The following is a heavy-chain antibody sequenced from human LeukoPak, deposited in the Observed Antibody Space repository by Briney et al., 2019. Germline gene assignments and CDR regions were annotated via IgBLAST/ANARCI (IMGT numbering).Heavy chain of an antibody. CDR3: ASLPSERWLQLGAFDI. CDR2: ISYDGSNK. Sequence: PGGSLRLSCAASGVTFSSYAMHWVRQAPGKGLEWVAVISYDGSNKYYADSVKGRFTISGDNSKNTLYLQMNSLRAEDTAVYYCASLPSERWLQLGAFDIWGQGTMVTVSS. V-gene: IGHV3-30-3*01. D-gene: IGHD5-24*01. CDR1: GVTFSSYA. J-gene: IGHJ3*02.